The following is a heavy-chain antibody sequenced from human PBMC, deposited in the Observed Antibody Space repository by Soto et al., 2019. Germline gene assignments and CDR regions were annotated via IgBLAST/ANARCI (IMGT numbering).Heavy chain of an antibody. D-gene: IGHD2-2*01. V-gene: IGHV3-23*01. J-gene: IGHJ4*02. Sequence: GGSLRLSCAASGFTFNSYAMNWVRQAPGKGPEWISGISYSGGSTYYADSVKGRFTISRDNSKNTLYLQMNSLRAEDTAVYYCAKEDIVVVPAATFDYWGQGTLVTVSS. CDR2: ISYSGGST. CDR3: AKEDIVVVPAATFDY. CDR1: GFTFNSYA.